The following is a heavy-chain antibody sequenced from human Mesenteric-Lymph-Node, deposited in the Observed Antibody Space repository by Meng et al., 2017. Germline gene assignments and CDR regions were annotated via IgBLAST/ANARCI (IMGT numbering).Heavy chain of an antibody. CDR3: ARDSYYSDSSGYFSRDAFDI. CDR2: ISYDGSNK. J-gene: IGHJ3*02. Sequence: GESLKISCAASGFTFSSYAMHWVRQAPGKGLEWVAGISYDGSNKYYADSVKGRFTIPRDNSKNTLYLQMNSLRAEDTAVYYCARDSYYSDSSGYFSRDAFDIWGQGTMVTVSS. V-gene: IGHV3-30*04. CDR1: GFTFSSYA. D-gene: IGHD3-22*01.